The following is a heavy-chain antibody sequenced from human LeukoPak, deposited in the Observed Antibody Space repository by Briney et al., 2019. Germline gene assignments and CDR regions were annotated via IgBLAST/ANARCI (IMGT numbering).Heavy chain of an antibody. J-gene: IGHJ4*02. D-gene: IGHD6-19*01. CDR3: ARDLRQQWLTH. CDR2: IYYSGST. Sequence: SETLSLTCTVSGDSISSSSSYWGWIRQPPGEGLEWIGSIYYSGSTYYNPSLKSRVTISVDTSKNQFSLKLSSVTAADTAVYYCARDLRQQWLTHWGQGTLVTVSS. CDR1: GDSISSSSSY. V-gene: IGHV4-39*07.